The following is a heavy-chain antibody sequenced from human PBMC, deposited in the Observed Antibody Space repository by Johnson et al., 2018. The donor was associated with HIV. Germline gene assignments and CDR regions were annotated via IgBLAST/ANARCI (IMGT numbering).Heavy chain of an antibody. J-gene: IGHJ3*02. CDR3: ARARGQLTRGDDAFDI. V-gene: IGHV3-20*04. CDR1: GFTFDDYG. CDR2: INWNGGST. Sequence: VQLVESGGGLVQPGGSLRVSCAASGFTFDDYGMSWVRQAPGKGLEWVSGINWNGGSTGYADSVKGRFTISRDNAKNSLYLQMNSLRGEDTALYYCARARGQLTRGDDAFDIWGQGTMVTVSS. D-gene: IGHD6-13*01.